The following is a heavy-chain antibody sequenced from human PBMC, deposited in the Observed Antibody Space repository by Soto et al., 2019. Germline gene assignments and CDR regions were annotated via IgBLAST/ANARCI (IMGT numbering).Heavy chain of an antibody. D-gene: IGHD3-9*01. CDR2: TSGSGGST. CDR1: GFTFSSYA. CDR3: AKIAYYEILTGSRKYTWFDL. J-gene: IGHJ5*02. V-gene: IGHV3-23*01. Sequence: EVQLLESGGGLVQPGGSLRLSCAASGFTFSSYAMSWVRQAPGKGLEWVSGTSGSGGSTYYADSVRGRFTISRDNSKNTLDLQMNSLRAEDKAVYYCAKIAYYEILTGSRKYTWFDLWGQGTLVTVSS.